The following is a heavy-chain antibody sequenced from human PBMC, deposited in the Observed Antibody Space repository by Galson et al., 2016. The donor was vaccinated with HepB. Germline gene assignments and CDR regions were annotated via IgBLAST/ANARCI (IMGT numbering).Heavy chain of an antibody. Sequence: PALVKPTQTLTLTCTFSGFSLSTSGVSVGWIRQPPGKALQWLALIYWDDDKLYNPSLKNRLTITKDSSKNQVVLAMTNMDPVDTATYFCTHRQFYYTSGGPTFDYWGQGTLVTVSS. D-gene: IGHD2-15*01. V-gene: IGHV2-5*02. CDR3: THRQFYYTSGGPTFDY. J-gene: IGHJ4*02. CDR2: IYWDDDK. CDR1: GFSLSTSGVS.